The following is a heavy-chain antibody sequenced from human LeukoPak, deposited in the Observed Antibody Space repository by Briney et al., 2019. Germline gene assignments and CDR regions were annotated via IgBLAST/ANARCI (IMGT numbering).Heavy chain of an antibody. CDR2: VHQGGSEK. Sequence: GGSLRLSCAASVFTFHIYWMTWVRQTPGKGLEWVANVHQGGSEKYYWDSVKGRFTIFRDNAQNSLYLHMNSLRVEDTGVYYCTRDTGGSGSYPDFWGRGTLVTVSS. D-gene: IGHD1-26*01. V-gene: IGHV3-7*01. CDR1: VFTFHIYW. J-gene: IGHJ4*02. CDR3: TRDTGGSGSYPDF.